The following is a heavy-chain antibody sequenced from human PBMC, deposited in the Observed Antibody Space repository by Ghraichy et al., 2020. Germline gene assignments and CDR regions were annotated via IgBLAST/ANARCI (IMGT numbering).Heavy chain of an antibody. CDR1: GYSISSSSFY. J-gene: IGHJ4*02. CDR2: IYYSGST. D-gene: IGHD6-19*01. Sequence: GSLRLSCTVSGYSISSSSFYWVWIRPPPGQGLVWIRSIYYSGSTFYDLALNRRVTITVDTSKNQFSLKLSSVTAADTAVYYCARHSSGWRRGEFDYWGQGTLVTVSS. V-gene: IGHV4-39*01. CDR3: ARHSSGWRRGEFDY.